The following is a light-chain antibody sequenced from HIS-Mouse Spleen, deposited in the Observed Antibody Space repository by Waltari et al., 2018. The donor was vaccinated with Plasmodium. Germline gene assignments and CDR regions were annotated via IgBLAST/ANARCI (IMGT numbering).Light chain of an antibody. CDR1: QSVSSN. CDR3: QQYNNWSFT. CDR2: GAS. V-gene: IGKV3-15*01. J-gene: IGKJ3*01. Sequence: EIVMTQSPATLSVSPGERATLSCRASQSVSSNLAWYRQKPGQAPRLLIYGASTRATGSPARFIGSGSGTGFTLTISSLQSEDFAVYYCQQYNNWSFTFGPGTKVDIK.